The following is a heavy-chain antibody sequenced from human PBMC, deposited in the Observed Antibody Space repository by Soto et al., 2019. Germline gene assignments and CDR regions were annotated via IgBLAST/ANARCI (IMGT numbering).Heavy chain of an antibody. CDR3: ARGTIAASPISAFDI. J-gene: IGHJ3*02. D-gene: IGHD6-6*01. CDR2: INPNSGVT. CDR1: GYTFTGYY. V-gene: IGHV1-2*04. Sequence: QVQLVQSGAEVKKPGASVKVSCKASGYTFTGYYMHWVRQAPGQGLEWMGWINPNSGVTNYAQKFQGWVTMTRDTAVSTAYMELSRLRCDDTAVYYCARGTIAASPISAFDIWGQGTMVTVSS.